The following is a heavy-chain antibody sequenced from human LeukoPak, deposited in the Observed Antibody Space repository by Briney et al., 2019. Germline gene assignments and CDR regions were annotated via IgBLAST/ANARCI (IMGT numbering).Heavy chain of an antibody. CDR1: GFTFSSYA. CDR3: AREAGIVVVPAAPDN. Sequence: PGGSLRLSCAASGFTFSSYAMHWVRQAPGEGLEWVAVISYDGSNKYYADSVKGRFTISRDNSKTTLYLQMNSLRAEDTAVYYFAREAGIVVVPAAPDNWGQGTLVTVSS. V-gene: IGHV3-30-3*01. J-gene: IGHJ4*02. D-gene: IGHD2-2*01. CDR2: ISYDGSNK.